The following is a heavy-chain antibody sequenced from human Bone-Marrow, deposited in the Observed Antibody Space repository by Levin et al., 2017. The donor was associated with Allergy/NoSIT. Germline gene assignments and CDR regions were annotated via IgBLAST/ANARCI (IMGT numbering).Heavy chain of an antibody. J-gene: IGHJ4*02. CDR1: GYTFTAYY. D-gene: IGHD2-15*01. CDR2: INPDSGGT. V-gene: IGHV1-2*06. Sequence: ASVKVSCKASGYTFTAYYIHWVRQAPGQGPEWMGRINPDSGGTKYARKFQGRVTMTRDTSVSTVYMELSSLRSDDTAIYYCAREAAWWGDSWGQGTLVTVSS. CDR3: AREAAWWGDS.